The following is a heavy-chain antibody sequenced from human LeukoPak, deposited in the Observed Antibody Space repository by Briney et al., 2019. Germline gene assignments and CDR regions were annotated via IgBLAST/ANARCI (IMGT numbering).Heavy chain of an antibody. Sequence: SETLSLTCTVSGGSISSGSYYWSWIRQPAGKGLEWIGRIYTSGSTNYNPSLKSRVTISVDTSKNQFSLKLSSVTAADTAVYYCARGNWNWFDPWGQGTLVTASS. CDR1: GGSISSGSYY. CDR2: IYTSGST. D-gene: IGHD1-1*01. J-gene: IGHJ5*02. V-gene: IGHV4-61*02. CDR3: ARGNWNWFDP.